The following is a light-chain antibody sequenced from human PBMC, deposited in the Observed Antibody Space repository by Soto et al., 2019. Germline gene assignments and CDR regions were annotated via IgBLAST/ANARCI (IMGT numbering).Light chain of an antibody. CDR2: DTY. V-gene: IGKV3-20*01. Sequence: EIVLTQSPGTLSLSPGERATLSCRASQTLSNSFIAWYQQKPGQAHRLLIYDTYSRATGVPDRYSASGSGTDFTLTIRRLEPEDFAVFFCKQYGTSEIIFGQGTRLEIK. J-gene: IGKJ5*01. CDR1: QTLSNSF. CDR3: KQYGTSEII.